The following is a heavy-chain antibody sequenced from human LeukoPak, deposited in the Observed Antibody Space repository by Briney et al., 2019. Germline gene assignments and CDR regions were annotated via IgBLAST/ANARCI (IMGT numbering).Heavy chain of an antibody. J-gene: IGHJ6*03. CDR3: AKEGESQPYYYYYYYMDV. D-gene: IGHD3-10*01. CDR2: ISGSGTTI. Sequence: KPGGSLRLSCAASGFTFSDYYMSWIRQAPGKELEWVSYISGSGTTIYYTDSVKGRFTTSRDNAKNLLYLQMNSLRAEDTAVYYCAKEGESQPYYYYYYYMDVWGKGTTVTVSS. V-gene: IGHV3-11*04. CDR1: GFTFSDYY.